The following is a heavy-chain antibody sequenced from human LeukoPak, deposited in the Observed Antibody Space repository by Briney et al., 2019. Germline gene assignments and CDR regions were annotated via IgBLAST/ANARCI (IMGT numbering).Heavy chain of an antibody. CDR2: ISSGSSYI. D-gene: IGHD3-10*01. Sequence: GGSLRLSCAASGFTFSSYSMNWVRQAPGKGLEWVSSISSGSSYIYYADSVKGRFTISRDNAKNPLYLQMNSLRAEDTAVYYCARGVLLWFGESLRDNWFDPWGQGTLVTVSS. V-gene: IGHV3-21*01. J-gene: IGHJ5*02. CDR1: GFTFSSYS. CDR3: ARGVLLWFGESLRDNWFDP.